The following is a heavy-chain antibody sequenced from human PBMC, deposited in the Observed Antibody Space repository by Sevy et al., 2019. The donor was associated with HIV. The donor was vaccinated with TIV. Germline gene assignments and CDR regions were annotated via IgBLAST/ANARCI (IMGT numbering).Heavy chain of an antibody. D-gene: IGHD3-22*01. CDR1: GFTFSSYS. CDR3: ASAYDRSGYYYYGMDV. J-gene: IGHJ6*02. Sequence: GGSLRLSCAASGFTFSSYSMNWVRQAPGKGLEWVSFITSSSHYIYYADSVKGRFTISRANAKNSLYLQMNSLRAEDTAVYYCASAYDRSGYYYYGMDVWGQGTTVTVSS. V-gene: IGHV3-21*01. CDR2: ITSSSHYI.